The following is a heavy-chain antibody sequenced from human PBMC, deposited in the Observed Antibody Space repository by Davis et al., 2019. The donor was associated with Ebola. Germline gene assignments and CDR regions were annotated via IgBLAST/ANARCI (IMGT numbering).Heavy chain of an antibody. CDR3: ARDAPPTWNYYYGMDV. D-gene: IGHD1-1*01. J-gene: IGHJ6*02. V-gene: IGHV4-34*01. Sequence: LETLSLTCAVYGGSFSGYYWSWIRQPPGKGLEWIGEINHSGSTNYNPSLKSRVTISVDTSKNQFSLKLSSVTAADTAVYYCARDAPPTWNYYYGMDVWGQGTTVTVSS. CDR1: GGSFSGYY. CDR2: INHSGST.